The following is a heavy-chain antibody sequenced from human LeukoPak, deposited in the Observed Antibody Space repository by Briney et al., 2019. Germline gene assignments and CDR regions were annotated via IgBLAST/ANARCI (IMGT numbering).Heavy chain of an antibody. Sequence: NPSQTLSLTCTVSGGSISNGGYYWSWIRQPAGKGLEWIGRIYTSGSTDYSPSLKSRVTMSVDTSKNQFSLRLNSVTAADTAVYYCARDIGLYYMDVWGKGTTVTVSS. CDR2: IYTSGST. V-gene: IGHV4-61*02. D-gene: IGHD3-10*01. CDR3: ARDIGLYYMDV. CDR1: GGSISNGGYY. J-gene: IGHJ6*03.